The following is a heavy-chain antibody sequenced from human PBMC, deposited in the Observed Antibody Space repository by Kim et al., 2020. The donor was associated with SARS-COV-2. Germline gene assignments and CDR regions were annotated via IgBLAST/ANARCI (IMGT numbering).Heavy chain of an antibody. D-gene: IGHD3-16*02. CDR2: IYSGGST. J-gene: IGHJ5*02. V-gene: IGHV3-66*01. CDR1: GFTVSSNY. CDR3: ATLPDDYVWGSYRAVYP. Sequence: GGSLRLSCAASGFTVSSNYMSWVRQAPGKGLEWVSVIYSGGSTYYADSVKGRFTISRDNSKNTLYLQMNSLRAEDTAVYYCATLPDDYVWGSYRAVYPWGQGTLVTVSS.